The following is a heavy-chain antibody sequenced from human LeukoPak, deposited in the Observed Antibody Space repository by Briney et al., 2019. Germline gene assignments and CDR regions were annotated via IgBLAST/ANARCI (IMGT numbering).Heavy chain of an antibody. J-gene: IGHJ4*02. CDR2: FYYSGTT. V-gene: IGHV4-59*08. Sequence: PSETLSLTCTVSGNSIRSYYWNWLRQPPGKGLEWLGYFYYSGTTSYNPSLRSRVTISVDMSKNQFSLRLTSVTAADTAVYYCARQSEGFDSWGQGTLVTVSS. CDR3: ARQSEGFDS. CDR1: GNSIRSYY.